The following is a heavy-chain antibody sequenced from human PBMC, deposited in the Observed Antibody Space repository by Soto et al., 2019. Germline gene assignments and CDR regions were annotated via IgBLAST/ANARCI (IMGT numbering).Heavy chain of an antibody. V-gene: IGHV1-69*02. D-gene: IGHD1-26*01. CDR1: GGTFSSYT. Sequence: QVQLVQSGAEVKKPGSPVKVSCKASGGTFSSYTISWVRQAPGQGLEWMGRIIPILGIANYAQKFQGRVTITADKSTSTAYMELSSLRSEDTAVYYCARGSGSYRYYFDYWGQGTLVTVSS. J-gene: IGHJ4*02. CDR2: IIPILGIA. CDR3: ARGSGSYRYYFDY.